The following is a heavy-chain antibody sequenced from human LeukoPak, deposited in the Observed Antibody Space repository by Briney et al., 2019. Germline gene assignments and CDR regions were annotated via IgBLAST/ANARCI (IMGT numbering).Heavy chain of an antibody. CDR3: AIAADGTGYFSY. V-gene: IGHV5-51*01. CDR1: GYTFTSYW. J-gene: IGHJ4*02. D-gene: IGHD6-13*01. CDR2: FNPGNSDT. Sequence: GESLKISCKGSGYTFTSYWVGWVRQMPGEGLEWMGLFNPGNSDTRYSPSFQGQVTISADRSITTAYLQWGSLKASDTAIYYCAIAADGTGYFSYWGQGTLVTVSS.